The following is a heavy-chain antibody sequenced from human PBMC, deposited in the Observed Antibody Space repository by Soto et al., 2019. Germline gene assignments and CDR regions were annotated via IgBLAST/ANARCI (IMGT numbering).Heavy chain of an antibody. J-gene: IGHJ5*02. CDR1: GGFLSASY. Sequence: QSLPGAGYGGFLSASYWTWIRQPPGKGLEWIGEINHVGGTNYNPSLKSRVTMSVDTSQNQFSLRLISVTAADTAMYFCVRIRYQLPSSVLWLDPWGQGTPVTVSS. V-gene: IGHV4-34*01. CDR3: VRIRYQLPSSVLWLDP. CDR2: INHVGGT. D-gene: IGHD3-16*01.